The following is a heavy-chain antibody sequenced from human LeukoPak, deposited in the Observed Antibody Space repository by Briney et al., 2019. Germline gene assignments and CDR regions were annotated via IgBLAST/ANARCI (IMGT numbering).Heavy chain of an antibody. CDR2: IVVGSGNT. Sequence: GTSVKVSCKASGFTFTSSAMQRVRQARGQRLEWIGWIVVGSGNTNYAQKFQERVTITRDMSTSTAYMELSSLRSEDTAVYYCAAAYGSGSYYWFDPWGQGTLVTVSS. CDR3: AAAYGSGSYYWFDP. CDR1: GFTFTSSA. D-gene: IGHD3-10*01. J-gene: IGHJ5*02. V-gene: IGHV1-58*02.